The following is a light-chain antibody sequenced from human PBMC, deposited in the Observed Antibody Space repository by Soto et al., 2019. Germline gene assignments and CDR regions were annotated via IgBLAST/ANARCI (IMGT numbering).Light chain of an antibody. J-gene: IGKJ2*01. Sequence: EIVMTQSPATLSVSPGERATLSCRASQSVSSNLAWYQQKPGQAPRLLIYGASTRATGIPARFSGSGSGTEFTITISSLQSEDFAVYYCQQYNNWPHTFGQGTKLEIK. V-gene: IGKV3-15*01. CDR3: QQYNNWPHT. CDR1: QSVSSN. CDR2: GAS.